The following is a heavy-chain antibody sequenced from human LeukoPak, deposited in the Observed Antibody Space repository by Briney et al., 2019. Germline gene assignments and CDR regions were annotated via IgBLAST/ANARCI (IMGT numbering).Heavy chain of an antibody. V-gene: IGHV3-21*01. D-gene: IGHD4-23*01. CDR1: GFTFSSYS. CDR2: ISSSSSYI. CDR3: ARDRKSRYGGNLLFDY. J-gene: IGHJ4*02. Sequence: GGSLRLSCAASGFTFSSYSMNWVRQAPGKGLEWVSSISSSSSYIYYADSVKGRFTISRDNAKNSLYLQMNSLRAEDTAVYYCARDRKSRYGGNLLFDYWGQGTLVTVSS.